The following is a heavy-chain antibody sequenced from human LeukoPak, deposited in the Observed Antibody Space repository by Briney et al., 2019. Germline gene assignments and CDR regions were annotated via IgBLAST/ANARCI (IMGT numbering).Heavy chain of an antibody. J-gene: IGHJ4*02. V-gene: IGHV3-48*04. CDR1: GFTFSISS. CDR3: AGSILTGYPNFDY. Sequence: GGSLRLSCVASGFTFSISSMSWVRQAPGKGLEWVSYISSSCSSIYDADSVRGRFTISRDNAKNSLYLQMNSLRAEDTAVYYCAGSILTGYPNFDYWGQGTLVTVSS. D-gene: IGHD3-9*01. CDR2: ISSSCSSI.